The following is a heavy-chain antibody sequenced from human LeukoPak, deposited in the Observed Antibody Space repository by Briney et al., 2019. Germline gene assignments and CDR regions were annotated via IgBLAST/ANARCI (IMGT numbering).Heavy chain of an antibody. Sequence: SQTLSLTCDISGDSVSSTTATWNWIRQSPSRGLEWLGRTYYRSKWYYDYVLSMKSQITINSDTSQNQFSLQVHSVTPEDTAVYYCARADYDYVWGTYRLDYWGRGTLVTVSS. V-gene: IGHV6-1*01. D-gene: IGHD3-16*02. CDR1: GDSVSSTTAT. CDR2: TYYRSKWYY. CDR3: ARADYDYVWGTYRLDY. J-gene: IGHJ4*02.